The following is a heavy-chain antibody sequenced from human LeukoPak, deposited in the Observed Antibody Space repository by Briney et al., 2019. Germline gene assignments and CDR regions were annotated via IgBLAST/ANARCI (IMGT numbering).Heavy chain of an antibody. D-gene: IGHD3-10*01. CDR1: AFTFSSYW. CDR2: IKSKTDGGTT. V-gene: IGHV3-15*01. J-gene: IGHJ4*02. Sequence: PGGSLRLSCAASAFTFSSYWMSWVRQAPGKGLEWVGRIKSKTDGGTTDYAAPVKGRFTISRDDSENTLYLQMSSLKTEDTAVYYCTTNYGSGSYLSPNFDTWGQGTLVTVSS. CDR3: TTNYGSGSYLSPNFDT.